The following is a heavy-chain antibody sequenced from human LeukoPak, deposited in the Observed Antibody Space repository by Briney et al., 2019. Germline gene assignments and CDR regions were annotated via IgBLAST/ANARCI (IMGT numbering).Heavy chain of an antibody. CDR1: GYSFTSYW. Sequence: GESLKISCKGSGYSFTSYWIGWVRQMPGKDLEWMGIIYPGDSDTRYSPSFQGQVTISADKSISTAYLQWSSLKASDTAMYYCARPVEWPQRHDAFDIWGQGTMVTVSS. J-gene: IGHJ3*02. CDR3: ARPVEWPQRHDAFDI. CDR2: IYPGDSDT. V-gene: IGHV5-51*01. D-gene: IGHD3-3*01.